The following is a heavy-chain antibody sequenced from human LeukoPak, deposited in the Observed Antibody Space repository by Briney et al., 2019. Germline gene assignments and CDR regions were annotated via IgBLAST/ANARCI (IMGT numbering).Heavy chain of an antibody. CDR2: ISRTGTYT. D-gene: IGHD6-25*01. V-gene: IGHV3-48*03. CDR1: GFSFSSHE. Sequence: QAGGSLILSCAASGFSFSSHEMNWVRQAPGKGLEWVSYISRTGTYTYYSDSVKGRFTISRDNTRNSVFLQMESLRAEDTALYYCARDVITATDTAFWGQGTLVTVSS. J-gene: IGHJ4*02. CDR3: ARDVITATDTAF.